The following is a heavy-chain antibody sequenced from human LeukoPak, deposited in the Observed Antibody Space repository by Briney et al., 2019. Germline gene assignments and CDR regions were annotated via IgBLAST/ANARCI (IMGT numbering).Heavy chain of an antibody. Sequence: GRSLRLSCTASGFTFGDYAMSWVRQAPGKGLEWVGRIKSKTDGGTTDYAAPVKGRFTISRDDSKNTLYLQMNSLKTEDTAVYYCTTALVSHYDYVWGSYRYEYYFDYWGQGTLVTVSS. V-gene: IGHV3-15*01. CDR1: GFTFGDYA. D-gene: IGHD3-16*02. CDR2: IKSKTDGGTT. CDR3: TTALVSHYDYVWGSYRYEYYFDY. J-gene: IGHJ4*02.